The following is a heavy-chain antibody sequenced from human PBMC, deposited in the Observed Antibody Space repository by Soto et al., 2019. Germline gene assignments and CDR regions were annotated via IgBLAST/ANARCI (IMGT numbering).Heavy chain of an antibody. D-gene: IGHD3-16*02. CDR3: ARESYYRVLKCFDY. V-gene: IGHV1-3*04. Sequence: GASVKVSCKASGYTFTNYVLHWVRQAPGQTLEWTGWINTYNGNTKFSPEFQGRVTTSRDTSASTVYMELSSLRSEDTAIYFCARESYYRVLKCFDYWGQGTLVTVSS. J-gene: IGHJ4*02. CDR2: INTYNGNT. CDR1: GYTFTNYV.